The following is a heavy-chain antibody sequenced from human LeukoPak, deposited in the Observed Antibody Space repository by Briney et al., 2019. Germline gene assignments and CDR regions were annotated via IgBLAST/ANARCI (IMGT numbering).Heavy chain of an antibody. D-gene: IGHD5-12*01. CDR2: MSYDGSNK. Sequence: GGCLRLSCEASGFTFSSYGMHWVRQAPGKGLEWEAVMSYDGSNKYYGDSVKGRFTISRDNSKNTLYQDMNSLRAEDTAVYYCAKVYNAYSAYDLVDYWGQGTLVTVSS. V-gene: IGHV3-30*18. CDR3: AKVYNAYSAYDLVDY. J-gene: IGHJ4*02. CDR1: GFTFSSYG.